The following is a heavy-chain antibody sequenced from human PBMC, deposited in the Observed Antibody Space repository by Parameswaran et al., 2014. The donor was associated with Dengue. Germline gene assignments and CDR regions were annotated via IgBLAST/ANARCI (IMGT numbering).Heavy chain of an antibody. Sequence: RWIRQPPGKGLEWIGEINHSGSTNYNPSLKSRVTISVDTSKNQFSLKLSSVTAADTAVYYCARGSHIVATNYWGQGTLVTVSS. D-gene: IGHD5-12*01. CDR3: ARGSHIVATNY. J-gene: IGHJ4*02. CDR2: INHSGST. V-gene: IGHV4-34*01.